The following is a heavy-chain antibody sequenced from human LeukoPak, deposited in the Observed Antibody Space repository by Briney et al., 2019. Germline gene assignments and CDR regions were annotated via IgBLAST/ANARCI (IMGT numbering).Heavy chain of an antibody. Sequence: GGSLRLSCAASGFTFSDHYMDWVRQTPGKGLEWVGRSRNKANSYTTEYAASVKGRFTISRDDSKNSLFLQTNSLKTDDTAVYYCARASRSGSYFFYWGQGTLVTVSS. CDR3: ARASRSGSYFFY. J-gene: IGHJ4*02. CDR2: SRNKANSYTT. D-gene: IGHD1-26*01. CDR1: GFTFSDHY. V-gene: IGHV3-72*01.